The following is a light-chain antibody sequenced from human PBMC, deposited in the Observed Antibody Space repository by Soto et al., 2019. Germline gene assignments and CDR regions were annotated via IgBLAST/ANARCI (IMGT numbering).Light chain of an antibody. V-gene: IGKV1-39*01. Sequence: DIQMTQSPSSLSASVGDRVIITCRASQSISTYLNWYQQKPGKAPKLLIYAASNLQSGVPSRFSGSGSGTDFTLTISSLQPEDFATYYCQQNYITPITFGQGTRLEIK. J-gene: IGKJ5*01. CDR2: AAS. CDR3: QQNYITPIT. CDR1: QSISTY.